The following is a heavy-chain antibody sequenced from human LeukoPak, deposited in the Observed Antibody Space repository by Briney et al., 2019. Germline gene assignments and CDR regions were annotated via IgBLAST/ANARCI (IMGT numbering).Heavy chain of an antibody. J-gene: IGHJ4*02. V-gene: IGHV3-48*03. CDR2: ISSSGSAI. Sequence: GGSLRLSCAASGFTFSSYEMNWVRQAPGKGLEWVSYISSSGSAIYYADSVKGRFTISRDNAKNTLYLQMNSLRAEDTAVYYCAKDHDTSGSYSFDYWGQGTLVTVSS. CDR1: GFTFSSYE. D-gene: IGHD1-26*01. CDR3: AKDHDTSGSYSFDY.